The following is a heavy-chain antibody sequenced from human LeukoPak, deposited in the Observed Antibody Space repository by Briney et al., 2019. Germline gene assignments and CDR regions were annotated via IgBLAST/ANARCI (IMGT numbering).Heavy chain of an antibody. CDR1: GFSFSSYS. D-gene: IGHD3-16*01. CDR2: ISASGNYI. J-gene: IGHJ3*02. V-gene: IGHV3-21*01. Sequence: TGGSLRLSCAAPGFSFSSYSTNWVRQAPGRGLEWVSSISASGNYIYYADSVKGRFTISRDSAENSLYLQMNSLGAEDTAVYYCARGLYYYGTDAFDIWGQGTMVTVS. CDR3: ARGLYYYGTDAFDI.